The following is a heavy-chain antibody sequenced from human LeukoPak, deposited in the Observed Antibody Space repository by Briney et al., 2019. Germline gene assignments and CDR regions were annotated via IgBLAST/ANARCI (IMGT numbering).Heavy chain of an antibody. Sequence: GGSLRLSCAASGFTFSSYAMSWVRQAPGKGLEWVSAISGSGDNTYYADSVKGRFTISRDNAKNSLHLQMSSLRAEDTAVYYCARLLYNFGAYMDVWGKGTTVTVSS. CDR1: GFTFSSYA. D-gene: IGHD3-3*01. V-gene: IGHV3-23*01. J-gene: IGHJ6*03. CDR3: ARLLYNFGAYMDV. CDR2: ISGSGDNT.